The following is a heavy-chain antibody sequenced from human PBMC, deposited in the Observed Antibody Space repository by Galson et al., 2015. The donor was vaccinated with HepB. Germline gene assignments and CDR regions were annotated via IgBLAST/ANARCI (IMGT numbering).Heavy chain of an antibody. CDR3: AKDDDYAEYGYYFDH. J-gene: IGHJ4*02. CDR1: GFTFTTYT. D-gene: IGHD4-17*01. CDR2: IGARGTYT. V-gene: IGHV3-23*01. Sequence: SLRLSCAASGFTFTTYTMSWVRQAPGKGLEWVSSIGARGTYTYYADSVKGRFTVSRDNSKNTLYLQMNSLRAEDTALYYCAKDDDYAEYGYYFDHWGQGTLVTVSS.